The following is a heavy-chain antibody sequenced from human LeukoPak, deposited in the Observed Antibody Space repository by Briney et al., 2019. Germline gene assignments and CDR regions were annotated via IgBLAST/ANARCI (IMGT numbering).Heavy chain of an antibody. CDR2: IYYTGTS. Sequence: SETLSLTCTVSGGSISSHYWSWIRQPPGKGLEWVAYIYYTGTSNYNPSLKSRVTISVDTSKNQVSLRLSSVTAADTAVYYCARQGIDAFDIWGQGTLVTVSS. CDR1: GGSISSHY. CDR3: ARQGIDAFDI. V-gene: IGHV4-59*08. J-gene: IGHJ3*02.